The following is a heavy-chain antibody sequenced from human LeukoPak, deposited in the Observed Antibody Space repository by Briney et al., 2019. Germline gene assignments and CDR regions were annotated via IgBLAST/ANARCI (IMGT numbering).Heavy chain of an antibody. Sequence: ASVKVSCKASGYTFSGTGWYLYWLRQAPGQGLECMGWIYPYTGATHYAQKSQDRVAMTRDTSISTAYMEMSRLRPDDTAVYYCARDGPAQMVDFDYWGQGTLVTVSS. J-gene: IGHJ4*02. CDR1: GYTFSGTGWY. D-gene: IGHD3-10*01. CDR2: IYPYTGAT. CDR3: ARDGPAQMVDFDY. V-gene: IGHV1-2*02.